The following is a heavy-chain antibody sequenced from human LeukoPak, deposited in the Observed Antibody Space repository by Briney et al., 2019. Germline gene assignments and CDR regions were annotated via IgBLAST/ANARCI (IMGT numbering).Heavy chain of an antibody. D-gene: IGHD3-10*01. V-gene: IGHV1-18*01. CDR2: ISAYNGNT. Sequence: ASVKVSCKASGYTFTSYGISWVRQAPGQGLEWMGWISAYNGNTNYAQKLQGRVTMTTDTSTSTAYRELRSLRSDDTAVYYCARDSPLSYGSGSVDDYWGQGTLVTVSS. J-gene: IGHJ4*02. CDR3: ARDSPLSYGSGSVDDY. CDR1: GYTFTSYG.